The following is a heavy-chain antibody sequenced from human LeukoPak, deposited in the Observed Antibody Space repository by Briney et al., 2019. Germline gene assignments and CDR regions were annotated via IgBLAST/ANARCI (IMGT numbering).Heavy chain of an antibody. CDR2: ISGSGGST. D-gene: IGHD1-26*01. CDR3: AKDAPTNKSRKKSGSL. V-gene: IGHV3-23*01. CDR1: GFTFNNYG. J-gene: IGHJ4*02. Sequence: GGSLRLSCAGSGFTFNNYGMSWVRQAPGKGLEWVSAISGSGGSTYYADSVKGRFTISRDNSKNTLYLQMNSLRAEDTAVYYCAKDAPTNKSRKKSGSLWGQGTLVTVSS.